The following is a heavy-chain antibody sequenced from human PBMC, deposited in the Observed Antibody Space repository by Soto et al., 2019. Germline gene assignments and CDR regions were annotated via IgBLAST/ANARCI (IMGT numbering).Heavy chain of an antibody. Sequence: SETLSLTCTVSGGSISSYYWSWIRQPPGKGLEWIGYIYYSGSTNYNPSLKSRVTISVDTSKNQFSLKLSSVTAAYTAVYYCARAGIAADYFDYWGQGTPVTVSS. CDR2: IYYSGST. CDR3: ARAGIAADYFDY. CDR1: GGSISSYY. D-gene: IGHD6-13*01. V-gene: IGHV4-59*01. J-gene: IGHJ4*02.